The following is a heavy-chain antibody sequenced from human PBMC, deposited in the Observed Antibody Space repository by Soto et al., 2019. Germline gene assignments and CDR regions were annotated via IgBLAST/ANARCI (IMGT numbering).Heavy chain of an antibody. CDR3: ARGQDYYGSGSYYRYYYYYMDV. V-gene: IGHV3-21*01. J-gene: IGHJ6*03. CDR2: ISSSSSYI. Sequence: GGSLRLSCAASGFTFSSYSMNWVRQAPGKGLEWVSSISSSSSYIYYADSVKGRFTISRDNAKNSLYLQMNSLRAEDTAVYYCARGQDYYGSGSYYRYYYYYMDVWGKGTTVTVSS. D-gene: IGHD3-10*01. CDR1: GFTFSSYS.